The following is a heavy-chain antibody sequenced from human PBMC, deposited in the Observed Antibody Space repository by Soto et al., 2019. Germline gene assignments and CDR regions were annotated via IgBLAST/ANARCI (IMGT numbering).Heavy chain of an antibody. J-gene: IGHJ6*02. D-gene: IGHD3-16*01. CDR2: IWYDGSNK. Sequence: QVQLVQSGGGVVQPGRSLRLSCTVSGVTFSSYGMYWVRQAPGKGLEWVAVIWYDGSNKYYADSVKGRFTISRDNSKNTLYLQMNSLRDEDTALCYCAGEIRFRGFSCGMDVWGQGTTVTVSS. V-gene: IGHV3-33*01. CDR3: AGEIRFRGFSCGMDV. CDR1: GVTFSSYG.